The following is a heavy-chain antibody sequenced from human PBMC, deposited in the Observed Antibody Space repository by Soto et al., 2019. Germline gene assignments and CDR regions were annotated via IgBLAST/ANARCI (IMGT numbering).Heavy chain of an antibody. V-gene: IGHV4-59*01. CDR2: IYYSGST. D-gene: IGHD6-6*01. J-gene: IGHJ5*02. CDR3: ARDPLQYSSSSPPSTWFDP. Sequence: SETLSLTCTVSGGSISSYYWSWIRQPPGKGLEWIGYIYYSGSTNYNPSLKSRVTISVDTSKNQFSLKLSSVTAADTAVYYCARDPLQYSSSSPPSTWFDPWGRGTLVTVSS. CDR1: GGSISSYY.